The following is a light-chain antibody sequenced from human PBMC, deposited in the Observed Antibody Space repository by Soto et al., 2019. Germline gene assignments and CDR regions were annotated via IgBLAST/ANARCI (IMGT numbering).Light chain of an antibody. Sequence: QSVPTQPPSASGSPGQSGTISCTGTSSDVGGYKYVSWYQQHPGKAPKLMIYAVNKRPSGVPDRFSGSKSGITASLTVSGLQAEDEADYYCSSYAGSNNYVFGTGTKV. CDR2: AVN. CDR3: SSYAGSNNYV. CDR1: SSDVGGYKY. V-gene: IGLV2-8*01. J-gene: IGLJ1*01.